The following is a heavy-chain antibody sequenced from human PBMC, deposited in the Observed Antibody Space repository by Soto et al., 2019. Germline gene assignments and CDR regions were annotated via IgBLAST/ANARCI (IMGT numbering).Heavy chain of an antibody. CDR3: AGLTVTDYYYYYGMDV. D-gene: IGHD4-17*01. CDR2: INHSGST. J-gene: IGHJ6*02. Sequence: SETLSLTCAVYGGSFSGYYWSWIRQPPGKGLEWIGEINHSGSTNYNPSLKSRVTISVDTSKNQFSLKLSSVTAADTAVYYCAGLTVTDYYYYYGMDVWGQGTTVTVSS. V-gene: IGHV4-34*01. CDR1: GGSFSGYY.